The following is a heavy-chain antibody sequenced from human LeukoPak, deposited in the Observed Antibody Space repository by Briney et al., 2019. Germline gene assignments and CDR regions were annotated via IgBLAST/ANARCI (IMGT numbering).Heavy chain of an antibody. CDR2: IYYSGST. J-gene: IGHJ2*01. D-gene: IGHD6-13*01. CDR1: GASISSGDYL. V-gene: IGHV4-30-4*01. Sequence: PPETLSLTCTVSGASISSGDYLWSWIRQPPGMGLEWIGNIYYSGSTNYNASLKSRVTISIDTSKNQFSLKLSSVTAADTAVYYCARDPGIAAATPYWYFDLWGRGTLVTVSS. CDR3: ARDPGIAAATPYWYFDL.